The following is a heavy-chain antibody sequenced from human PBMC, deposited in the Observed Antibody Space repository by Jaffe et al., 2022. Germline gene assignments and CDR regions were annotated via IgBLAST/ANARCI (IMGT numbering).Heavy chain of an antibody. CDR2: IYHSGKT. CDR3: ARDGGTSAYYFSS. CDR1: GYSISSAWN. V-gene: IGHV4-38-2*02. J-gene: IGHJ5*02. D-gene: IGHD3-22*01. Sequence: QVQLQESGPGLLKPSETLSLSCAVSGYSISSAWNWGWIRQSPGKGLEWIGSIYHSGKTYYNPSLKSRVTISVDTSTNQFSLRLNSVTAADTAVYYCARDGGTSAYYFSSWGQGNPVTVSS.